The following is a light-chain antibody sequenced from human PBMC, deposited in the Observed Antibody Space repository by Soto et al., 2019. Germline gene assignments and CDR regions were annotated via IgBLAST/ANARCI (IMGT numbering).Light chain of an antibody. J-gene: IGLJ1*01. V-gene: IGLV2-14*01. CDR3: QSYDTSLSAYV. CDR1: TSDVGAYNY. CDR2: EVT. Sequence: QSALTQPASVSGSPGQSITISCTGTTSDVGAYNYVSWYQQHAGKAPRLVIYEVTNRPSGVSNRFSGSRSGSTASLTISGLQAEDEADYYCQSYDTSLSAYVFATGTKVTVL.